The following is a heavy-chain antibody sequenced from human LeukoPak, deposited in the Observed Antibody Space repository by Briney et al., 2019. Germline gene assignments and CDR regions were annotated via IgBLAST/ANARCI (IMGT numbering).Heavy chain of an antibody. CDR1: GFPFSSYG. Sequence: PGGSLRLSCAASGFPFSSYGMHWVRQAPGKGLEWVAAISNDGNNKFYADSVKGRFTTSRDNPKNTMNLQMNSLRAEDTAVYYCAKGGGSSGRSYYFDYWGQGTLVTVSS. D-gene: IGHD6-19*01. CDR3: AKGGGSSGRSYYFDY. CDR2: ISNDGNNK. J-gene: IGHJ4*02. V-gene: IGHV3-30*18.